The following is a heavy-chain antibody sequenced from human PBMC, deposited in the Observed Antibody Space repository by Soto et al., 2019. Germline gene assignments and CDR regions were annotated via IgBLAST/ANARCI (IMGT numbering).Heavy chain of an antibody. J-gene: IGHJ4*02. CDR2: ISGSGGST. Sequence: PWGSLRLSCAASGFTFSSYAMSWVRQAPGKGLEWVSAISGSGGSTYYADSVKGRFTISRDNSKNTLYLQMNSLRAEDTAVYYCAKTSDPNYDSRDFDYWGQGTQVTVSS. CDR1: GFTFSSYA. D-gene: IGHD3-22*01. CDR3: AKTSDPNYDSRDFDY. V-gene: IGHV3-23*01.